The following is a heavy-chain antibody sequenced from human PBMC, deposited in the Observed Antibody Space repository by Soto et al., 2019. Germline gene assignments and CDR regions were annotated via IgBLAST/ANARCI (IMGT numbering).Heavy chain of an antibody. J-gene: IGHJ5*02. CDR2: IYPGDSDT. CDR3: ARHGSAWDVYNWFDP. V-gene: IGHV5-51*01. CDR1: GYSFTNYW. Sequence: PGESLKISCKGSGYSFTNYWIGWVRQMPGKGLEWMGIIYPGDSDTRYSPSFQGQVTISADKSISTAYLQWSSLKASDTAIYYCARHGSAWDVYNWFDPWGQGTLVTVSS. D-gene: IGHD6-19*01.